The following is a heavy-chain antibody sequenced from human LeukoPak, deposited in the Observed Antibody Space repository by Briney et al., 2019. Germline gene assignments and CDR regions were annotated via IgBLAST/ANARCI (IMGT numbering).Heavy chain of an antibody. D-gene: IGHD3-10*01. Sequence: SETLSLTCAVYGGSFSGYYWSWIRQPPGKGLEWIGEINHSGSTNYNPSLKSRVTISVDTSKNHFSLKLSSVTAADTAVYYCARQRRVRGAKEVYYYYYYYMDVWGKGTTVTISS. CDR1: GGSFSGYY. J-gene: IGHJ6*03. CDR3: ARQRRVRGAKEVYYYYYYYMDV. CDR2: INHSGST. V-gene: IGHV4-34*01.